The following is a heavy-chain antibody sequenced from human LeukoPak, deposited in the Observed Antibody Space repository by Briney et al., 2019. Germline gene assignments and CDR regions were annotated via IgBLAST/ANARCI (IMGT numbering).Heavy chain of an antibody. J-gene: IGHJ4*02. V-gene: IGHV3-30*18. CDR2: ISYDGSNK. Sequence: GGSLRLSCAASGFTFSSYGMHWVRQASGKGLEWVAVISYDGSNKYYADSVKGRFTISRDNSKNTLYLQMNSLRAEDTAVYYCAKDLHTAMATDYWGQGTLVTVSS. CDR3: AKDLHTAMATDY. CDR1: GFTFSSYG. D-gene: IGHD5-18*01.